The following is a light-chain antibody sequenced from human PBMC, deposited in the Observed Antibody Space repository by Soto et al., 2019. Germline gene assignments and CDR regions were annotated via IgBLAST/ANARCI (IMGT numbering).Light chain of an antibody. CDR2: GAS. CDR3: QQRSSWPLT. CDR1: QSVSSSF. J-gene: IGKJ4*02. V-gene: IGKV3D-20*02. Sequence: IVLTLSPVTLSSYTGERATLSYSASQSVSSSFLAWYQQKVGQVPRLLIYGASSRATGIPARFSGSGSGTDFTLTISSLEPEDFAVYFCQQRSSWPLTFGGGSKADI.